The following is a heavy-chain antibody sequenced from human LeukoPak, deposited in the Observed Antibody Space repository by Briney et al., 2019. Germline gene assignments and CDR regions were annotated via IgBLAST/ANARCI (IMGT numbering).Heavy chain of an antibody. D-gene: IGHD4-17*01. Sequence: PGGSLRLSCAASGFTFSGSAIHWVRQASGKGLEWIGRIRTKPNSYATSYGASMNGRFTISRDDSQNTAYLQMNSLKTEDTAVYYCARPSDDDSPFGLDVWGQGTTVTVSS. CDR3: ARPSDDDSPFGLDV. V-gene: IGHV3-73*01. CDR2: IRTKPNSYAT. J-gene: IGHJ6*02. CDR1: GFTFSGSA.